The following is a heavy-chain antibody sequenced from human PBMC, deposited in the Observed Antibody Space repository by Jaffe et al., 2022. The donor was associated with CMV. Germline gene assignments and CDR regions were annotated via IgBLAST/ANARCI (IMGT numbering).Heavy chain of an antibody. Sequence: EVQLVESGGGLVQPGGSLRLSCAASGFTFSSYEMNWVRQAPGKGLEWVSYISSSGSTIYYADSVKGRFTISRDNAKNSLYLQMNSLRAEDTAVYYCARSGLWFGELFPRNAFDIWGQGTMVTVSS. D-gene: IGHD3-10*01. V-gene: IGHV3-48*03. J-gene: IGHJ3*02. CDR2: ISSSGSTI. CDR3: ARSGLWFGELFPRNAFDI. CDR1: GFTFSSYE.